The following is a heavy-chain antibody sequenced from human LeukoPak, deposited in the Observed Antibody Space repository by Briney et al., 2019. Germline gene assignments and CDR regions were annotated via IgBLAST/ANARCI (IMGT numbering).Heavy chain of an antibody. J-gene: IGHJ4*02. CDR1: GGSISSSSYY. D-gene: IGHD3-22*01. CDR2: IYYSGSI. Sequence: SETLSLTCTVSGGSISSSSYYWGWIRQPPGKGLEWIGSIYYSGSIYYNPSLKSRVTISVDTSKNQFSLKLSSVTAADTAVYYCARHSYDSSGYYFGWIDYWGQGTLVTVSS. CDR3: ARHSYDSSGYYFGWIDY. V-gene: IGHV4-39*01.